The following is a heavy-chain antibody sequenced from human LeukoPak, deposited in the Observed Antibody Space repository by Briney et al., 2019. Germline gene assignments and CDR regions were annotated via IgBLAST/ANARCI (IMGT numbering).Heavy chain of an antibody. CDR3: ARDSGTGIAAPMDV. CDR2: IYYSGST. J-gene: IGHJ6*03. CDR1: GGFISSGGYY. V-gene: IGHV4-31*03. D-gene: IGHD6-13*01. Sequence: SETLSLTCTVSGGFISSGGYYWSWIRQHPGKGLEWIGYIYYSGSTYYNPSLKSRVTLSVDTSKNQFSLKLSSVTAADTAVYYCARDSGTGIAAPMDVWGKGTTVTVSS.